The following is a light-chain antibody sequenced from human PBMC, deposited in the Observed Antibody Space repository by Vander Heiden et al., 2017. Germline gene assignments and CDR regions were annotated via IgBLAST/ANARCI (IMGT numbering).Light chain of an antibody. V-gene: IGKV1-33*01. CDR3: QQDFVPPYT. Sequence: TCQASQDISRYLIWFQQKSGKAPKALIYDASNLETGVSSRFSASVSGTDFSFTISGLQPEDIATYYCQQDFVPPYTFGQGTKLEI. CDR1: QDISRY. CDR2: DAS. J-gene: IGKJ2*01.